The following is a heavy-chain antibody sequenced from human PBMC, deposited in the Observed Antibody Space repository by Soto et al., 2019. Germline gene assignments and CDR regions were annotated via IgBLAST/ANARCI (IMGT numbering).Heavy chain of an antibody. CDR1: GGSITSTDW. Sequence: QVQLQESGPGLVKPSGTLSLTCAISGGSITSTDWWSWVRQPPGKGLEWIGEIPHTGSTHYNPSPQXRXTXXMDRSQTQIYLYLHAVTGADTAVYYCRGSTSNSGVCWSFDLWGRGTLVSVSS. CDR3: RGSTSNSGVCWSFDL. CDR2: IPHTGST. J-gene: IGHJ2*01. V-gene: IGHV4-4*02. D-gene: IGHD4-4*01.